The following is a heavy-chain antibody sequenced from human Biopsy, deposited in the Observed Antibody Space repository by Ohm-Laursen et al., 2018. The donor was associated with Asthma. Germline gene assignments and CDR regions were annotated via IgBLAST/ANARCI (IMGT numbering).Heavy chain of an antibody. CDR1: GVNVANNY. CDR3: ARAGDTNDYGPAFDI. J-gene: IGHJ3*02. V-gene: IGHV3-53*01. Sequence: GPLRLSCAASGVNVANNYMTWVRQAPGKGLEWVSIMYAGGSRFYADRVKGRFTISRDNSKNTLYLQMDSLRPEDTALYYCARAGDTNDYGPAFDIWGLGTMVTVSS. CDR2: MYAGGSR. D-gene: IGHD4-17*01.